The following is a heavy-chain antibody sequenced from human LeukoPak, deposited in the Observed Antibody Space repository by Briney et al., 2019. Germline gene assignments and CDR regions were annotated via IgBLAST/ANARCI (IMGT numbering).Heavy chain of an antibody. CDR1: GFTFSSYA. J-gene: IGHJ4*02. V-gene: IGHV3-30*09. CDR3: GKDLNYGLDY. D-gene: IGHD4-11*01. CDR2: IADDGSNK. Sequence: PGRSLRLSCAASGFTFSSYAMHWVRQAPGKGLEWVAVIADDGSNKYYADSVKGRFAISRDNSNNTLYLQMNSLRAEDTAVYYCGKDLNYGLDYWGQGTLVTVSS.